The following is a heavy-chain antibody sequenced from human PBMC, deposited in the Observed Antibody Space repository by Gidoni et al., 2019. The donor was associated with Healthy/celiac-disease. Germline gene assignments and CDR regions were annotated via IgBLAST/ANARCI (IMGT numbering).Heavy chain of an antibody. CDR2: ISSSSSYI. CDR3: ARDRGDYCSGGSCYLGDNDYYGMDV. D-gene: IGHD2-15*01. CDR1: GFPFSSYS. J-gene: IGHJ6*02. V-gene: IGHV3-21*01. Sequence: EVQLVESGGGLVKPGGSLRLSCAASGFPFSSYSMNWVRQAPGKGLEWVSSISSSSSYIYYADSVKGRFTISRDNAKNSLYLQMNSLRAEDTAVYYCARDRGDYCSGGSCYLGDNDYYGMDVWGQGTTVTVSS.